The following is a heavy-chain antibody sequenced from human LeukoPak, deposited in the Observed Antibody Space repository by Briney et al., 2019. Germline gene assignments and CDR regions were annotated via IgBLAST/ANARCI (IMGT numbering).Heavy chain of an antibody. J-gene: IGHJ4*02. CDR3: ATGLISSGWLFDY. CDR1: GYTLTELS. V-gene: IGHV1-24*01. CDR2: FDPEDGET. D-gene: IGHD6-19*01. Sequence: ASVKVSCKVSGYTLTELSMHWVRQAPGNGLEWMGGFDPEDGETIYAQKFQGRVTMTEDTSTDTAYMELSSLRSEDTAVYYCATGLISSGWLFDYWGQGTLVTVSS.